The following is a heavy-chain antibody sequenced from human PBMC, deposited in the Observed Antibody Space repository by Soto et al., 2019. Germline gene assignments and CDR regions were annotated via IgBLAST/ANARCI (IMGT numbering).Heavy chain of an antibody. D-gene: IGHD2-15*01. CDR2: ISSSSSTI. J-gene: IGHJ2*01. CDR3: AKVQYCSGGSCNWYFDL. Sequence: GGSLRLSCAASGFTFSSYSMNWVRQAPGKGLEWVSYISSSSSTIYYADSVKGRFTISRDNAKNSLYLQMNSLRAEDTAVYYCAKVQYCSGGSCNWYFDLWGRGTLVTVSS. CDR1: GFTFSSYS. V-gene: IGHV3-48*01.